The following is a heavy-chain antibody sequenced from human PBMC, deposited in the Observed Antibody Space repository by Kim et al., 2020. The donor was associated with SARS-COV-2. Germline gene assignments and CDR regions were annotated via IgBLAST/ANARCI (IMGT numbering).Heavy chain of an antibody. D-gene: IGHD1-26*01. CDR1: GGSISSSSYY. CDR2: IYYSGST. CDR3: ARRRTWWVGATWVDY. J-gene: IGHJ4*02. V-gene: IGHV4-39*01. Sequence: SETLSLTCTVSGGSISSSSYYWGWIRQPPGKGLEWIGSIYYSGSTYYNPSLKSRVTISVDTSKNQFSLKLSSVTAADTAVYYCARRRTWWVGATWVDYWGQGTLVTVSS.